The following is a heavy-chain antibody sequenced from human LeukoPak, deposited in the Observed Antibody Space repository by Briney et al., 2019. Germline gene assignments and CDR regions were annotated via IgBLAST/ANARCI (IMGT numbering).Heavy chain of an antibody. CDR2: ISGRSGTT. V-gene: IGHV3-23*01. Sequence: PGGSLRLSCVASGFTFTSSAMSWVRQAPGKGLEWVSAISGRSGTTYYADSVKGRFTISRDNAKNSLYLQMNSLRAEDTAVYYCARDGYGDYVAAMDVWGKGTTVTVSS. D-gene: IGHD4-17*01. J-gene: IGHJ6*04. CDR1: GFTFTSSA. CDR3: ARDGYGDYVAAMDV.